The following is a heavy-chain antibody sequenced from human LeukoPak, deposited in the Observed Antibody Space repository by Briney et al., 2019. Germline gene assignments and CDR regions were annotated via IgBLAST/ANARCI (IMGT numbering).Heavy chain of an antibody. CDR1: GGSISSYY. CDR3: ARDYMVGATRSLDY. V-gene: IGHV4-59*01. CDR2: IYYSGST. Sequence: SETLSLTCTVSGGSISSYYWSWIRQPPGKGLEWIGYIYYSGSTNYNPSLKSRVTISVDTSKDQFSLKLSSATAADTAVYYCARDYMVGATRSLDYWGQGTLVTVSS. D-gene: IGHD1-26*01. J-gene: IGHJ4*02.